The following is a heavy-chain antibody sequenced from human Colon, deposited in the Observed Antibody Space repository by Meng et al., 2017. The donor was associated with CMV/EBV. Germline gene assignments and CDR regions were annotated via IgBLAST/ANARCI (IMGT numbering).Heavy chain of an antibody. J-gene: IGHJ3*01. V-gene: IGHV3-21*01. CDR2: INKDGTFI. D-gene: IGHD4-17*01. Sequence: GESLKISCAASGFTFNTFWMTWVRQAPGKGLEWVSGINKDGTFIAYADSVKGRFIVSRDNARDSLYLQMSSLRVEDTALYYCTRTPAPVTGAFDFWGQGTMVTVSS. CDR3: TRTPAPVTGAFDF. CDR1: GFTFNTFW.